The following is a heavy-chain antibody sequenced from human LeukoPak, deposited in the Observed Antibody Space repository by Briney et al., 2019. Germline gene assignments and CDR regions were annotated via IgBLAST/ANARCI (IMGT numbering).Heavy chain of an antibody. J-gene: IGHJ4*02. V-gene: IGHV3-74*01. CDR3: ARGGGDYYDSSGYYYTDY. CDR2: INSDGSST. D-gene: IGHD3-22*01. Sequence: GSLRLSCAASGFTFSSYWMHWVRQAPGKGLVWVSRINSDGSSTSYADSVKGRFTISRDNAKNTPYLQMNSLRAEDTAVYYCARGGGDYYDSSGYYYTDYWGQGTLVTVSS. CDR1: GFTFSSYW.